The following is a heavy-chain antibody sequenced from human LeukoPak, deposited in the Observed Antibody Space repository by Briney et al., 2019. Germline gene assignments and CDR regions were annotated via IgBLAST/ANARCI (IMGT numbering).Heavy chain of an antibody. CDR1: GGPISSYY. Sequence: SETLSLTCTVSGGPISSYYWSWIRQPPGKGLEWIGYIYYSGSTNYNPSLKSRVTISVDTSKNQFSLKLSSVTAADTAVYYCARASDYYYYYGMDVWGQGTTVTVSS. CDR3: ARASDYYYYYGMDV. V-gene: IGHV4-59*01. CDR2: IYYSGST. J-gene: IGHJ6*02.